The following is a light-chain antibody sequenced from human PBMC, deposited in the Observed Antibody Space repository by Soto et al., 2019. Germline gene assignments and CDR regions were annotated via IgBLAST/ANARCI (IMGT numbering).Light chain of an antibody. J-gene: IGKJ3*01. Sequence: EIVLTQSPGTLSLSPGERATLYCRANQDVSGNFVAWYQQTPGQSPRLLIFGASNRATGIPDRFSGSGSGTDFTLTVSRLEPEDFGVYYCQQYSSLPYTFGLGSKVDIK. V-gene: IGKV3-20*01. CDR3: QQYSSLPYT. CDR2: GAS. CDR1: QDVSGNF.